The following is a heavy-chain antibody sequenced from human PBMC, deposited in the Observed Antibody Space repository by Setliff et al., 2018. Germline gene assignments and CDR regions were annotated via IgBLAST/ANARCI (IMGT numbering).Heavy chain of an antibody. CDR2: IYPGNADT. J-gene: IGHJ5*02. Sequence: GESLTISCKGSGYSFTDYWNAWVRQTPGKGLEWMGTIYPGNADTRYSPSFQGQVTISTDTSINTAFLQWNNLKASDTAVYYCARRGERFFNWFDPWGQGTLVTVSS. V-gene: IGHV5-51*01. CDR1: GYSFTDYW. CDR3: ARRGERFFNWFDP. D-gene: IGHD2-21*01.